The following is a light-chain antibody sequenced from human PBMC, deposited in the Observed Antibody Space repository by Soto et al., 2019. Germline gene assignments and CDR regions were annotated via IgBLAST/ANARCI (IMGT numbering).Light chain of an antibody. CDR1: QSVSSSY. Sequence: IVLTQSPGTLSFAPGERSTLSCRVSQSVSSSYLAWYLQKPAQIPSLLIYDASNRATGVPARFSGSGSGTHFTLTISSLEPEDFAVYYCLQRDKYPWTFGQGTKVDI. V-gene: IGKV3D-20*02. CDR3: LQRDKYPWT. CDR2: DAS. J-gene: IGKJ1*01.